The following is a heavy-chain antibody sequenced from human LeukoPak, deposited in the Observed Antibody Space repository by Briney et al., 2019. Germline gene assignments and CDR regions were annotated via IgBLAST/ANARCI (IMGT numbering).Heavy chain of an antibody. CDR3: ARGRHRGYYDSSGYSPY. D-gene: IGHD3-22*01. CDR1: GGSFSGYY. J-gene: IGHJ4*02. CDR2: INHSGST. V-gene: IGHV4-34*01. Sequence: SETLSLTCAVYGGSFSGYYWSWIRQPPGKGLEWIGEINHSGSTNYNPSLNSRVTISVDTSKNQFSLKLSSVTAADTAVYYCARGRHRGYYDSSGYSPYWGQGTLVTVSS.